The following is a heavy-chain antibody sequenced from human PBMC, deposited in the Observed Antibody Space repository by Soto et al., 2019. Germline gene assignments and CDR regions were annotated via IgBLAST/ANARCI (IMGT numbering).Heavy chain of an antibody. V-gene: IGHV3-23*01. J-gene: IGHJ4*02. D-gene: IGHD6-13*01. CDR1: GFTFSSYA. CDR2: ISGSGGST. CDR3: AKDPGYSSSWYGY. Sequence: GGSLRLSCAASGFTFSSYAMSWVRQAPGKGLEWVSAISGSGGSTYYADSVKGRFTISRDNSKNTLYLQMNSLKAEDPAVYYCAKDPGYSSSWYGYWGQGPLVTVAS.